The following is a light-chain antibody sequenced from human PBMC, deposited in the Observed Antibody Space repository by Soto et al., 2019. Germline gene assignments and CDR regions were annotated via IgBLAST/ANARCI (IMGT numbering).Light chain of an antibody. CDR3: QQSYITPPIT. Sequence: DVQMTQSPSSLSALVGDRVTITCRASQSVSRYLNWYQHKPGKAPKLLINAASNLRSGVPSRFSGSGSGTDFTLTIDGLQPEDYAVYYCQQSYITPPITFGQGTQVEIK. V-gene: IGKV1-39*01. CDR1: QSVSRY. CDR2: AAS. J-gene: IGKJ5*01.